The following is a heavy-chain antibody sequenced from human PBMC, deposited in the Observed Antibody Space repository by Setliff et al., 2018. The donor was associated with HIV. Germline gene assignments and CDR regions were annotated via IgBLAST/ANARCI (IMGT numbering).Heavy chain of an antibody. J-gene: IGHJ4*02. CDR2: ISSSGSYA. CDR1: GFTFSSYA. Sequence: GSLRLSCAASGFTFSSYAMSWVRQAPGKGLEWVSSISSSGSYALYADSVKGRFTVSRDNGKKTLFLEMNSLRVEDTALYYCAKGGSDYFGSVIYLWGQGTLVTVSS. D-gene: IGHD3-10*01. V-gene: IGHV3-21*01. CDR3: AKGGSDYFGSVIYL.